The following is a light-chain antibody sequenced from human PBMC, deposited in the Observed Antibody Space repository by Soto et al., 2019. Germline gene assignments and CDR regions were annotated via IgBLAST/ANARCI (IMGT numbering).Light chain of an antibody. J-gene: IGKJ1*01. Sequence: DIQMTQSPSTLSASVGDRVTITCRASQSISSWLAWYQQKPGKAPKFLIYDASSLESGVPSRFSGSGSGTEFSLTISSLQPDDIATYYCQQYNSYPTFGQGTKVHIK. CDR2: DAS. CDR3: QQYNSYPT. V-gene: IGKV1-5*01. CDR1: QSISSW.